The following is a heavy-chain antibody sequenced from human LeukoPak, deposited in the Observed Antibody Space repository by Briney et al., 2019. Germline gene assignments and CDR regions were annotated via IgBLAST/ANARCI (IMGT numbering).Heavy chain of an antibody. CDR2: ISSSSSYI. CDR1: GFTFSSYS. CDR3: ARVPSSSGSYYFDY. D-gene: IGHD3-22*01. Sequence: GGSLRLSCAASGFTFSSYSMNWARQAPGKGLEWVSSISSSSSYIYYADSVKGRFTISRDNAKNSLYLQMNSLRAEDTAVYYCARVPSSSGSYYFDYWGQGTLVTVSS. J-gene: IGHJ4*02. V-gene: IGHV3-21*01.